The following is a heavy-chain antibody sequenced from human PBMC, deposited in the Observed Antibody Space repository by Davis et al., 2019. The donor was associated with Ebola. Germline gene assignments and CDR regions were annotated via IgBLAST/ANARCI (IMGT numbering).Heavy chain of an antibody. CDR1: GFTFGAYA. CDR2: IRSKAYGGTT. D-gene: IGHD6-19*01. J-gene: IGHJ4*02. V-gene: IGHV3-49*03. Sequence: GGSLRLSCTASGFTFGAYAMSWFRQAPGKGLEWVGFIRSKAYGGTTEYAASVKGRFTISRDDSKSIAYLQMNSLKTEDTAVYYCTRERQWLVLLVDYWGQGTLVTVSS. CDR3: TRERQWLVLLVDY.